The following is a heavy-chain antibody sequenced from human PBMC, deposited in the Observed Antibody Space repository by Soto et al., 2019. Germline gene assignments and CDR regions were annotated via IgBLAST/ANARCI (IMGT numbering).Heavy chain of an antibody. Sequence: GASVKVSCKASGYTFTSYGISWVRQAPGQGREWMGWISAYNGNTNYAQKLQGRVTMTTDTSTSTAYMELRSLRSDDTAVYYCARDVVVTALPSEGDYYYGMDVWGQGTTVTVSS. CDR3: ARDVVVTALPSEGDYYYGMDV. J-gene: IGHJ6*02. D-gene: IGHD2-21*02. V-gene: IGHV1-18*01. CDR2: ISAYNGNT. CDR1: GYTFTSYG.